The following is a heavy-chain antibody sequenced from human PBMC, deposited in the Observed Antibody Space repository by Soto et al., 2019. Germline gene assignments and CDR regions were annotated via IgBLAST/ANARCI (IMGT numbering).Heavy chain of an antibody. CDR2: MNPHSGDT. CDR3: ARPQAMDY. V-gene: IGHV1-8*01. Sequence: QVQLVQSGAEVKKPGASVKVSCKASGYTFVNYEINWVRQATGQGLEWLGWMNPHSGDTFYAQNFQGRVTMTRNTSITTAYMELNSRKSEDTAVYYCARPQAMDYWGQGTLVTVSS. CDR1: GYTFVNYE. J-gene: IGHJ4*02.